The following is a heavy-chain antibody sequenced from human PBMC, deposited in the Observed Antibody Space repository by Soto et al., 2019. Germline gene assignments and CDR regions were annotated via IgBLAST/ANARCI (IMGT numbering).Heavy chain of an antibody. J-gene: IGHJ3*02. CDR2: MNYRGIT. CDR1: GGSIRSYGYY. V-gene: IGHV4-31*03. D-gene: IGHD3-10*01. CDR3: ARDGLSGGDAFDI. Sequence: QVQLQESGPGLLKPSQTLSLTCTVSGGSIRSYGYYWSWIRQRPGKGLEWIGYMNYRGITSYNPSLKSRLTITEDTSKNHFSLNLHSVTAADTAVYYCARDGLSGGDAFDIWGQGTMVVVSS.